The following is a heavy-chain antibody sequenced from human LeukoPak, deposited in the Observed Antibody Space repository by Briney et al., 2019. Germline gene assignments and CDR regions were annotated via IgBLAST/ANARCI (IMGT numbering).Heavy chain of an antibody. Sequence: ASVKVSCKASGDTLISHGVSWVREAPGQGLEWMGWISFYDGNTNYAQKLQGRMTMTTDTSTSTPYMELRSLRSDDTAVYYCARDHSPRSIDYWGQGTLVTVSS. J-gene: IGHJ4*02. CDR2: ISFYDGNT. D-gene: IGHD2-21*01. V-gene: IGHV1-18*01. CDR3: ARDHSPRSIDY. CDR1: GDTLISHG.